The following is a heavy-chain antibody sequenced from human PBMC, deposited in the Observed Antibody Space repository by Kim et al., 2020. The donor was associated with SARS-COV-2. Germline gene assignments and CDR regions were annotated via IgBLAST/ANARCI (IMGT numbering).Heavy chain of an antibody. CDR2: ISAYNGNT. D-gene: IGHD3-9*01. Sequence: ASVKVSCKASGYTFTSYGISWVRQAPGQGLEWMGWISAYNGNTNYAQKLQGRVTMTTDTSTSTAYMELRSLRSDDTAVYYCARDQITCYDILNGYEPYYYYGMDVWGQGTMVTVSS. V-gene: IGHV1-18*04. CDR3: ARDQITCYDILNGYEPYYYYGMDV. CDR1: GYTFTSYG. J-gene: IGHJ6*02.